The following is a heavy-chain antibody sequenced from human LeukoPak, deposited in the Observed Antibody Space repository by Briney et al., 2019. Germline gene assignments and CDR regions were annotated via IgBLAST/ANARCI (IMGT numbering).Heavy chain of an antibody. D-gene: IGHD6-19*01. J-gene: IGHJ4*02. CDR2: IYSGGST. CDR3: ASTVTSGYSSGWYFGYYFDY. Sequence: GGSLRLSCAASGFTVSSNYMSWARQAPGKGLEWVSVIYSGGSTYYADSVKGRFTISRDNSKNTLYLQMNSLRAEDTAVYYCASTVTSGYSSGWYFGYYFDYWGQGTLVTVSS. V-gene: IGHV3-66*01. CDR1: GFTVSSNY.